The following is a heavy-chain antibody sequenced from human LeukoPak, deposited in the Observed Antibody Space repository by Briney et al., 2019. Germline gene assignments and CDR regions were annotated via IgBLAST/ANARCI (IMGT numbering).Heavy chain of an antibody. D-gene: IGHD3-9*01. Sequence: WGSLRLSCAASGFSFSSYSMNWVRQAPGRGLEWVSYISPSSSTIFYADSVKGRFTLSRDNAKNSLYLHMSSLRDEDTAVYYCARANILTGYHNDYWGQGTLVTVSS. CDR2: ISPSSSTI. CDR3: ARANILTGYHNDY. CDR1: GFSFSSYS. J-gene: IGHJ4*02. V-gene: IGHV3-48*02.